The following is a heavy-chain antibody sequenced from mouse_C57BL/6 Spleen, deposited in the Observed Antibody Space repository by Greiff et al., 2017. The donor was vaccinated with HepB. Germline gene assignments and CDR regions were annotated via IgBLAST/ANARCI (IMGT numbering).Heavy chain of an antibody. CDR3: ARERDGNYEGFAY. CDR1: GYSITSGYY. Sequence: EVKLQESGPGLVKPSQSLSLTCSVTGYSITSGYYWNWIRQFPGNKLEWMGYISYDGSNNYNPSLKNRISITRDTSKNQFFLKLNSVTTEDTATYYCARERDGNYEGFAYWGQRTLVTVSA. D-gene: IGHD2-1*01. J-gene: IGHJ3*01. CDR2: ISYDGSN. V-gene: IGHV3-6*01.